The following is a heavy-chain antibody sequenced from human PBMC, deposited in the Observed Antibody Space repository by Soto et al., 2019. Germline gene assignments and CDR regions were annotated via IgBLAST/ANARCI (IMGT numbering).Heavy chain of an antibody. CDR3: AKNMIAGYSSGWTGGYYYYMDV. CDR2: ISYDGSNK. Sequence: SLRLSCAASGFTFSSYGMHWVRQAPGKGLEWVAVISYDGSNKYYADSVKGRFTISRDNSKNTLYLQMNSLRAEDTAVYYCAKNMIAGYSSGWTGGYYYYMDVWGKGTTVTVSS. J-gene: IGHJ6*03. D-gene: IGHD6-19*01. V-gene: IGHV3-30*18. CDR1: GFTFSSYG.